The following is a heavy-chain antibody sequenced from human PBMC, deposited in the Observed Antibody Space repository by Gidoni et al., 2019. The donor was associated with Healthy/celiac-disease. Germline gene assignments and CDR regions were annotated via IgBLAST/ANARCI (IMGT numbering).Heavy chain of an antibody. CDR3: ARRAVAGPWDY. CDR1: GGSISSYY. V-gene: IGHV4-59*08. Sequence: QVQLQESGPGLVKPSETLSLTCTVSGGSISSYYWSWIRQPPGKGLEWIGYIYYSGSTNYNPSLKSRVTISVDTSKNQFSLKLSSVTAADTAVYYCARRAVAGPWDYWGQGTLVTVSS. CDR2: IYYSGST. D-gene: IGHD6-19*01. J-gene: IGHJ4*02.